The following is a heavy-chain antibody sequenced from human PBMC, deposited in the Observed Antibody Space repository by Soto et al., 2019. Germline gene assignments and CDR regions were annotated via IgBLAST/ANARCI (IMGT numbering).Heavy chain of an antibody. CDR3: ARAWVVVTAPDY. Sequence: QVQLVQSGAEEKKPGASVKVSCKASGYTFTSYAMHWVRQAPGQRLEWMGWINAGNGNTKYSQKFQGRVTITRATAASTAYMGLSGLRSEDTAVYYCARAWVVVTAPDYWGQGTLVTVSS. V-gene: IGHV1-3*05. D-gene: IGHD2-21*02. CDR1: GYTFTSYA. J-gene: IGHJ4*02. CDR2: INAGNGNT.